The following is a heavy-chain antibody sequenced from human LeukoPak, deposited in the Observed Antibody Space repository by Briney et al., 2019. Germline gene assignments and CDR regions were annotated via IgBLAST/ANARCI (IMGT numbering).Heavy chain of an antibody. CDR2: ISGSGGST. Sequence: GGSPRLSCAASGFTFSSYAMSWVRQAPGKGLEWVSAISGSGGSTYYADSVKGRFTISRDNSKNTLYLQMNSLRAEDTAVYYCAKEIYCSGGSCYSDAFDIWGQGTMVTVSS. V-gene: IGHV3-23*01. CDR3: AKEIYCSGGSCYSDAFDI. CDR1: GFTFSSYA. D-gene: IGHD2-15*01. J-gene: IGHJ3*02.